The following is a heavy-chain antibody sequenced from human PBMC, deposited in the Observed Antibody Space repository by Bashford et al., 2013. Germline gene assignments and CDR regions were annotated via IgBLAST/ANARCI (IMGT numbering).Heavy chain of an antibody. Sequence: VASVKVSCKASGGAFLRYTVSWVRQAPGQGLEWMGRIIPVLGVATYAQNFQDRLTITADQSTSTAYMELRSLRSEDTAVYYCARSIATFGENWLDPWGREPWSPSPX. J-gene: IGHJ5*02. CDR2: IIPVLGVA. D-gene: IGHD3-3*01. V-gene: IGHV1-69*02. CDR3: ARSIATFGENWLDP. CDR1: GGAFLRYT.